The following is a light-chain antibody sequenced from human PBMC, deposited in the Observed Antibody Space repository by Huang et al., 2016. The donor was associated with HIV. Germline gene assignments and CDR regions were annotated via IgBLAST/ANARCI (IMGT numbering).Light chain of an antibody. V-gene: IGKV3-11*01. CDR1: QDVSSD. Sequence: EIVLTQSPATLSLSPRERATLSCRASQDVSSDLDWYQQKAGQAPRLLIYGASNRATGIPARFSGSGSGTDFTLTISSLEPEDFAVYYCQQRSDWPRTFGQGTKLEIK. CDR2: GAS. J-gene: IGKJ2*01. CDR3: QQRSDWPRT.